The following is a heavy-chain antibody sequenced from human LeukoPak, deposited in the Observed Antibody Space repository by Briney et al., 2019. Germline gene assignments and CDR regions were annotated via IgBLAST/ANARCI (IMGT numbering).Heavy chain of an antibody. Sequence: SETLSLTCTVSGGSISSSSYYWGWIRQPPGKGLEWIGSIYYSGSTYYNPSLKSRVTISVDTSKNQFSLKVSSVTAADTAVYYCARDRGYGGNRRGYYYYGMDVWGQGTTVTVSS. CDR1: GGSISSSSYY. CDR3: ARDRGYGGNRRGYYYYGMDV. CDR2: IYYSGST. J-gene: IGHJ6*02. D-gene: IGHD4-23*01. V-gene: IGHV4-39*02.